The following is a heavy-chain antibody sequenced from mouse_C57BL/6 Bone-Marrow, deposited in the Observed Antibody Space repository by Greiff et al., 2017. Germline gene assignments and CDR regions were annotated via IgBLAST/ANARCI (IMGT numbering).Heavy chain of an antibody. Sequence: VQLKESGPGLVKPSQSLSLTCSVTGYSITSGYYWNWIRQFPGNKLEWMGYISYDGSNNYNPSLKNRISITRDTSKNQFFLKLNSVTTEDTATYYCARGGRITTVRTWYFDVWGTGTTVTVSS. CDR3: ARGGRITTVRTWYFDV. CDR1: GYSITSGYY. D-gene: IGHD1-1*01. J-gene: IGHJ1*03. V-gene: IGHV3-6*01. CDR2: ISYDGSN.